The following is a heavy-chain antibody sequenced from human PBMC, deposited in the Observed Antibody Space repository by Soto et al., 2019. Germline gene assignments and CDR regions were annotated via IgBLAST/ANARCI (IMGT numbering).Heavy chain of an antibody. Sequence: EVQLVESGGGVVRPGGSLRLSCAASGFTFDDYGMRWVRQAPGKGLEWVSGINWNGGSTGYADSVKGRFTISRDNAKNSLYRQRNSRRAEDTALDYCERDSTWQGGELLSENYYYGMDVWGQGTTVTVSS. CDR1: GFTFDDYG. D-gene: IGHD3-10*01. V-gene: IGHV3-20*04. CDR3: ERDSTWQGGELLSENYYYGMDV. J-gene: IGHJ6*02. CDR2: INWNGGST.